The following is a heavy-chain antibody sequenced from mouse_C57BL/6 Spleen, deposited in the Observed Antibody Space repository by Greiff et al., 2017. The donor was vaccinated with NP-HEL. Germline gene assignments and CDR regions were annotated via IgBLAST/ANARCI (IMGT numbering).Heavy chain of an antibody. J-gene: IGHJ1*03. CDR2: ISNGGGST. V-gene: IGHV5-12*01. D-gene: IGHD2-4*01. Sequence: EVQVVESGGGLVQPGGSLKLSCAASGFTFSDYYMYWVRQTPEKRLEWVAYISNGGGSTYYPDTVKGRFTISRDNAKNTLYLQMSRLKSEDTAMYYCARRKYYDYNWYFDVWGTGTTVTVSS. CDR1: GFTFSDYY. CDR3: ARRKYYDYNWYFDV.